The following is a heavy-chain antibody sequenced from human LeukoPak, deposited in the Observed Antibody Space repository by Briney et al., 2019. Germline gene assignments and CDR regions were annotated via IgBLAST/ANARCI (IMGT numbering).Heavy chain of an antibody. CDR1: GFTFSSYG. V-gene: IGHV3-30*18. D-gene: IGHD2-2*01. CDR3: VKGYQLLD. CDR2: ISYDGSNK. Sequence: GGSLRLSCAASGFTFSSYGMPWVRQAPGKGLEWVAVISYDGSNKYYADSVKGRFTISRDNSKNTLYLQMNSLRAEDTAVYYCVKGYQLLDWGQGTLVTVSS. J-gene: IGHJ4*02.